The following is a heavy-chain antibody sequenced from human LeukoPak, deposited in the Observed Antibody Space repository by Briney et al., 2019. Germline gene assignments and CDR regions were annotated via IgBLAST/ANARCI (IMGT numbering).Heavy chain of an antibody. CDR3: AREATWGNWYFDL. D-gene: IGHD3-16*01. J-gene: IGHJ2*01. V-gene: IGHV3-30*03. Sequence: GGSLRLSCAASGFTFSSHGMHWVRQAPGKGLEWVAVIGREGRAKYYADSVKGRFTLSRDNSINTLYLEMNSLRDEDTAVYYCAREATWGNWYFDLWGRGALVTVSS. CDR2: IGREGRAK. CDR1: GFTFSSHG.